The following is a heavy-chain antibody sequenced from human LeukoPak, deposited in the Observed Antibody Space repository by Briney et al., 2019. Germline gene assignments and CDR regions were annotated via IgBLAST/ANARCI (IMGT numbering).Heavy chain of an antibody. CDR3: ARDRDCSSTSCLGNYYYYMDV. CDR2: ISGSGGST. V-gene: IGHV3-23*01. D-gene: IGHD2-2*01. CDR1: GFTFSSYA. J-gene: IGHJ6*03. Sequence: GGSLRLSCAASGFTFSSYAMSWVRQAPGKGLEWVSAISGSGGSTYYADSVKGRFTISRDNSKNTLYLQMNSLRAEDTAVYYCARDRDCSSTSCLGNYYYYMDVWGKGTTVTVSS.